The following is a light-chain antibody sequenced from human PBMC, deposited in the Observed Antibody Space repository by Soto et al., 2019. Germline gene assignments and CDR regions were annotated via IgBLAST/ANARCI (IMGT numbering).Light chain of an antibody. CDR3: TSETSNSTPYV. V-gene: IGLV2-14*01. CDR2: DVN. Sequence: QSALTQPASVSGSPGQSITISCAGTSSDVGRYNYVSWYQQHPGKAPKLIIYDVNNRPSGVSNRFSGSKSGNTASLTISGLQDEDEDYYYCTSETSNSTPYVFGGGTKLTVL. CDR1: SSDVGRYNY. J-gene: IGLJ1*01.